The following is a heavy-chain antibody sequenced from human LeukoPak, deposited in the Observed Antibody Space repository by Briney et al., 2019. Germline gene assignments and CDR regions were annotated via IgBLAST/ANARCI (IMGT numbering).Heavy chain of an antibody. D-gene: IGHD7-27*01. V-gene: IGHV3-74*01. Sequence: GGSLRLSCAASGFTFSGYWMHWVRQAPGKGLVWVSRINSDGSSTSYADSVKGRFTISRDNSKNTLYLQMGSLRAEDMAVYYCARDATGDRGYFDYWGQGTLVTVSS. CDR3: ARDATGDRGYFDY. CDR1: GFTFSGYW. CDR2: INSDGSST. J-gene: IGHJ4*02.